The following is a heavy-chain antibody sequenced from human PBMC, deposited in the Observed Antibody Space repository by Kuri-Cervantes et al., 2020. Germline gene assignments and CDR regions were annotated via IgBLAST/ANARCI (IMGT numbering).Heavy chain of an antibody. D-gene: IGHD1-26*01. CDR3: ARDLGATMRVMGY. J-gene: IGHJ4*02. CDR2: IYSGGST. V-gene: IGHV3-53*01. CDR1: GFTVSSNY. Sequence: LTCAASGFTVSSNYMSWVRQAPGKGLEWVSVIYSGGSTYYADSVKGRFTISRDNSKNTLYLQMNSLRAEDTAVYYCARDLGATMRVMGYWGQGTLVTVSS.